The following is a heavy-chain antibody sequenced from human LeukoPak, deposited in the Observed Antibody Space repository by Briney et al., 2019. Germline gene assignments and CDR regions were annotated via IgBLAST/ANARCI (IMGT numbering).Heavy chain of an antibody. CDR1: GFTFSSYG. J-gene: IGHJ4*02. D-gene: IGHD3-22*01. V-gene: IGHV3-23*01. CDR3: AKGQYYYDSSGYYYWDY. CDR2: ISGSGGSK. Sequence: GGSLRLSCAASGFTFSSYGMSWVRQAPGKGLEWVSGISGSGGSKYYADSVKGRCTISRDNSKNTLYLQMNSLRAEDTAVYYCAKGQYYYDSSGYYYWDYWGQGTLVTVSS.